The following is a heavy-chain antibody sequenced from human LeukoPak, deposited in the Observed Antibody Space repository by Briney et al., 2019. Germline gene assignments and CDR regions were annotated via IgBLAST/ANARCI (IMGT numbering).Heavy chain of an antibody. Sequence: PGGSLRLSCAASGFTFSSYGMHWVRQAPGKGLEWVAVIWYDGSNKYYADSVKGRFTISRDNSKNTLYLQMSSLRAEDTAVYYCARAHYDYVWGSPDYWGQGTLVTVSS. V-gene: IGHV3-33*01. CDR2: IWYDGSNK. J-gene: IGHJ4*02. CDR1: GFTFSSYG. D-gene: IGHD3-16*01. CDR3: ARAHYDYVWGSPDY.